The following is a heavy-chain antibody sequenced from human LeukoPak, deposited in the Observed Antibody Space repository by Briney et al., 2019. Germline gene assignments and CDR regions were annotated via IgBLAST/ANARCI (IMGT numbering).Heavy chain of an antibody. CDR2: IYYRGSP. CDR3: ARDTRFYDSSAYYYFDY. J-gene: IGHJ4*02. Sequence: SETLSLICTVSGASTSSYYWRWIRQPPGKGLEWIGDIYYRGSPNYNPSLKSRVTISIDASKNQFSLKLSSVTAADTAVYYCARDTRFYDSSAYYYFDYWGQGTLVTVSS. D-gene: IGHD3-22*01. CDR1: GASTSSYY. V-gene: IGHV4-59*01.